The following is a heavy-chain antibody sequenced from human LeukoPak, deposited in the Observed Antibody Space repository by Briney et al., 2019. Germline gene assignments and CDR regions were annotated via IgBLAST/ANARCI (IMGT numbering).Heavy chain of an antibody. V-gene: IGHV3-30-3*01. CDR1: GFTFSSYA. CDR2: ISYDGSNK. Sequence: PGGSLRLSCAASGFTFSSYAMHWVRQAPGKGLEWVAVISYDGSNKYYADSVKGRFTISRDNSKNTLYLQMNSLRAEDTAVYYCATGNWNYGYWGQGTLVTVSS. D-gene: IGHD1-7*01. CDR3: ATGNWNYGY. J-gene: IGHJ4*02.